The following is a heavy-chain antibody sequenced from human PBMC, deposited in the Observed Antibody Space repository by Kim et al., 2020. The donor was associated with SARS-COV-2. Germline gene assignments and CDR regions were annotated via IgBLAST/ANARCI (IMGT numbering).Heavy chain of an antibody. D-gene: IGHD2-15*01. Sequence: GGSLRLSCAASGFTFSSYAMTWVRQAPGKGLEWVSTISGSGGSTYYADSVEGRFTISRDNSKSTLYLQMNSLSAEDTALYYCAKRLSGWSYFDFWGQGTL. J-gene: IGHJ4*02. CDR3: AKRLSGWSYFDF. V-gene: IGHV3-23*01. CDR2: ISGSGGST. CDR1: GFTFSSYA.